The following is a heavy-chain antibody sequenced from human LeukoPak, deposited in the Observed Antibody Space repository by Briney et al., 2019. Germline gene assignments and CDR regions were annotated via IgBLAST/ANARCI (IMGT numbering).Heavy chain of an antibody. V-gene: IGHV3-23*01. D-gene: IGHD2-2*01. CDR2: ISGSGGST. Sequence: GRSLRLSCAASGFTFSSYAMSWVRQAPGKGLECVSAISGSGGSTYYADSVKERFTIYRDNSKNTLYLQMNSLRAEDTAVYYCAKSKGSSTSRGWFDPWGQGTLVTVSS. CDR1: GFTFSSYA. CDR3: AKSKGSSTSRGWFDP. J-gene: IGHJ5*02.